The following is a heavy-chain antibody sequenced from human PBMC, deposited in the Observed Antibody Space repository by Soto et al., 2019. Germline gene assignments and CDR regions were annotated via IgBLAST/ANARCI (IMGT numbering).Heavy chain of an antibody. CDR3: ARGGGYGDYFDY. CDR1: GFTFSSYW. D-gene: IGHD4-17*01. CDR2: INSDGSST. Sequence: EVQLVESGGGLVQPGGSLRLSCAASGFTFSSYWMHWVRQAPGKGLVWVSRINSDGSSTSYADSVKGRFTISRYNAKNTLYLQMNSLRAEDTAVYYCARGGGYGDYFDYWGQGTLVTVSS. V-gene: IGHV3-74*01. J-gene: IGHJ4*02.